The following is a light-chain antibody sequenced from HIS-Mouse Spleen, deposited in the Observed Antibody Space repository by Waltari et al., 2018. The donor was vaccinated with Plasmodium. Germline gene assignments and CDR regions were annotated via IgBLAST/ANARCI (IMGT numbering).Light chain of an antibody. CDR3: QSADSSGTPNWV. CDR1: ALPNPN. J-gene: IGLJ3*02. V-gene: IGLV3-25*03. CDR2: KDR. Sequence: SYELPQPPSVSVSPGQPARTTCPGDALPNPNAYWYPQKQGQAPVLVTYKDRDRPSGIPDRFSGSSSGTTVTLTISGAQAEDEADYYCQSADSSGTPNWVFGGGTKLTVL.